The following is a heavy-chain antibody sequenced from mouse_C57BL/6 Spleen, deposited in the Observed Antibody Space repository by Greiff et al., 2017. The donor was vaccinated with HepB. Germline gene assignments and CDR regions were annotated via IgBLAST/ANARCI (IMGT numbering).Heavy chain of an antibody. CDR3: ARRGGWLLSFDY. CDR2: INPNNGGT. D-gene: IGHD2-3*01. J-gene: IGHJ2*01. V-gene: IGHV1-26*01. Sequence: VQLQQSGPELVKPGASVKISCKASGYTFTDYYMNWVKKSHGKSLEWIGDINPNNGGTSYNQKFKGKATLTVDKSSSTAYMELRSLTSEDSAVYYCARRGGWLLSFDYWGQGTTLTVSS. CDR1: GYTFTDYY.